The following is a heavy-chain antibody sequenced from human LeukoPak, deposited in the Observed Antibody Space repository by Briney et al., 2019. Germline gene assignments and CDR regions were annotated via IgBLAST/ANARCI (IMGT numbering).Heavy chain of an antibody. V-gene: IGHV1-69*02. D-gene: IGHD4-23*01. Sequence: ASVKVSCKASGGTFSSYTISWVRQAPGQGFEWMGRIIPILGIANYAQKFQGRVTITADKSTSTAYMELSSLRSEDTAVYYCARGYVGGNSRDAFDIWGQGTMVTVSS. J-gene: IGHJ3*02. CDR1: GGTFSSYT. CDR3: ARGYVGGNSRDAFDI. CDR2: IIPILGIA.